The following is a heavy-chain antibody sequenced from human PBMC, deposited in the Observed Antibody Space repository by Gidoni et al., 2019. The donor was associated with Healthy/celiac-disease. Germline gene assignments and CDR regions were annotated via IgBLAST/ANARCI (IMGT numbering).Heavy chain of an antibody. CDR3: AREDLDPTFI. Sequence: EVQLVESGGGLVKAVGSLSLSCAASGFTFSSYSMNWVRQAPGKGLEWVSSISSSSSYIYYADSVKGRFTISRDNAKNSLYLQMNSLRAEDTAVYYCAREDLDPTFIWGQGTMVTVSS. D-gene: IGHD1-1*01. V-gene: IGHV3-21*01. CDR1: GFTFSSYS. CDR2: ISSSSSYI. J-gene: IGHJ3*02.